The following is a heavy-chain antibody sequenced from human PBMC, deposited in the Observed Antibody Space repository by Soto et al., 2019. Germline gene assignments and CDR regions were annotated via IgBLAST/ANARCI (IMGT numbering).Heavy chain of an antibody. J-gene: IGHJ4*02. CDR3: ARESGSGEQGPYYFDY. CDR1: GGSVSSGSYY. Sequence: QVQLQESGPGLVKPSETLSLTCTVSGGSVSSGSYYWSWIRQPPGKGLEWIGYIYYSGSTNYNPSLKARCTISVDTSKTQFSLKLSSVTAADTAVYYCARESGSGEQGPYYFDYWGQGPLVTVSS. D-gene: IGHD2-15*01. CDR2: IYYSGST. V-gene: IGHV4-61*01.